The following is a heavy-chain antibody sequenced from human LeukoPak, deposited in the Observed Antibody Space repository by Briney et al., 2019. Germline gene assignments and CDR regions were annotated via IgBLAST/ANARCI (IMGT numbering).Heavy chain of an antibody. V-gene: IGHV3-48*03. Sequence: GRSLRLSCAASGFTFSSYEMSWVRHAPGKGLEWVSYISLSGSIIYYADSVKGRFTISRDNAKNSLFLQMNSLRAEDTAVYYCARRFATVGMDVWGKGTTVTVSS. J-gene: IGHJ6*04. D-gene: IGHD1-14*01. CDR1: GFTFSSYE. CDR2: ISLSGSII. CDR3: ARRFATVGMDV.